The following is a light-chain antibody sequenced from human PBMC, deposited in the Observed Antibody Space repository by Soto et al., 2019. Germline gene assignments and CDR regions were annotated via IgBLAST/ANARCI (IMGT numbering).Light chain of an antibody. CDR3: LQASRFPHP. Sequence: DIQMTQSPSSVSASVGDRVTITCRAFQGISSCLARYQQKTGKAPKFLIYAASSLQSGAPSSFNGSGSRTDFPLTISRQQPEDFATYYCLQASRFPHPLGQGTKLEI. V-gene: IGKV1-12*01. J-gene: IGKJ2*01. CDR2: AAS. CDR1: QGISSC.